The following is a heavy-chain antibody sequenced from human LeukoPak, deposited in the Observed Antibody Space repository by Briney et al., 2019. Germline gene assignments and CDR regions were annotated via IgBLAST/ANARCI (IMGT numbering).Heavy chain of an antibody. CDR1: GYTFTSYG. CDR3: ARDAITMVRGVKDAFDI. CDR2: IIPIFGTA. D-gene: IGHD3-10*01. V-gene: IGHV1-69*13. Sequence: SVKVSCKASGYTFTSYGISWVRQAPGQGLEWMGGIIPIFGTANYAQKFQGRVTITADESTSTAYMELSSLRSEDTAVYYCARDAITMVRGVKDAFDIWGQGTMVTVSS. J-gene: IGHJ3*02.